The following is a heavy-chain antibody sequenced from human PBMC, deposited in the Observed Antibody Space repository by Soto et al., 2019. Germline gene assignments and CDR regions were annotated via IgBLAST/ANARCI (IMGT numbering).Heavy chain of an antibody. Sequence: QMQLVQSGPEVKKPGTSVKVSCKASGFTFTNSAVQWVRQARGQRLEWIGWIVVGSGNTNYEQKFQERVTITRDMSTSKTYMELSSLRSEDKAVYYCAGESPVLQFLVGAYYYCYGMDVWGQGTTVTVSS. CDR1: GFTFTNSA. CDR3: AGESPVLQFLVGAYYYCYGMDV. CDR2: IVVGSGNT. V-gene: IGHV1-58*01. J-gene: IGHJ6*02. D-gene: IGHD3-3*01.